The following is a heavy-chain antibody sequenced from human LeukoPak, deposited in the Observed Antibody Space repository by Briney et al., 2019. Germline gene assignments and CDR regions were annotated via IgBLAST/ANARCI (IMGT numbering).Heavy chain of an antibody. V-gene: IGHV4-59*08. CDR1: GASVRSSY. J-gene: IGHJ5*01. Sequence: SETLSLTCTVSGASVRSSYWAWIRQPPGKGLDWIADVHHSGNINYNPSLKSRITMSVDTSKNQFSLRLSSLTAADTAIYYCARHITIWGSGWIKYSWFDSWGQGTLVTVSS. D-gene: IGHD6-19*01. CDR2: VHHSGNI. CDR3: ARHITIWGSGWIKYSWFDS.